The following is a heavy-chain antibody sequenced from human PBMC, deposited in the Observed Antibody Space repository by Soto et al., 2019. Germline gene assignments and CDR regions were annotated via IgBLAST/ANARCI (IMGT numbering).Heavy chain of an antibody. CDR1: GLIFRSYA. CDR3: AKSWSSSRSNWFDP. J-gene: IGHJ5*02. D-gene: IGHD6-13*01. Sequence: VGSLRLSCTASGLIFRSYAMIWVRQAPGKGLEWVSVVSGSGGSTYYADSVKGRFTISRDNSKNTLYLQMNSLRAEDTAVYYCAKSWSSSRSNWFDPWGQGTLVTVSS. V-gene: IGHV3-23*01. CDR2: VSGSGGST.